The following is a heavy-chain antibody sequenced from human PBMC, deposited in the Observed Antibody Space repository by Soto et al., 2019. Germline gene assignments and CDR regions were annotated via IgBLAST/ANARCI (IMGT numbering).Heavy chain of an antibody. CDR2: ISSSSYT. Sequence: LRLSCAASGFTFSDYYMSWIRQAPGKGLEWVSYISSSSYTNYADPVKGRFTISRDNAKNSLYLQMNSLRAEDTAVYYCARLKHYYDSSGYYYTAPVDYWGQGTLVTVSS. V-gene: IGHV3-11*06. D-gene: IGHD3-22*01. CDR3: ARLKHYYDSSGYYYTAPVDY. J-gene: IGHJ4*02. CDR1: GFTFSDYY.